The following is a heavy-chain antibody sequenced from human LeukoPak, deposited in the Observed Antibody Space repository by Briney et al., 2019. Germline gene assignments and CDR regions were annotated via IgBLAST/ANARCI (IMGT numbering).Heavy chain of an antibody. CDR2: ISYDGSNK. Sequence: PGGSLRLSCAASGFTFSDYYMSWIRQAPGKGLEWVAVISYDGSNKYYADSVKGRFTIPRDNSKNTLYVQMNSLRAEDTAVYYCARGDVGTTGYFDYWGQGTLVTVSS. J-gene: IGHJ4*02. CDR3: ARGDVGTTGYFDY. CDR1: GFTFSDYY. D-gene: IGHD1-1*01. V-gene: IGHV3-30-3*01.